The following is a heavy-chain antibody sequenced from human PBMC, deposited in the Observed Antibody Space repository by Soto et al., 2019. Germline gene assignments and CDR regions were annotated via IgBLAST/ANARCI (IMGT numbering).Heavy chain of an antibody. J-gene: IGHJ6*02. CDR3: AHASISPYYYYGMDV. CDR2: IYWDDDR. V-gene: IGHV2-5*02. Sequence: QITLKESGPTLVKPTQTLTLTCTFSGFSLSTSGVGVGWIRQPPGKALEWLAVIYWDDDRRYSPSLKSRLTITKDTPKNQVVLTMTNTDPVDTGTYYCAHASISPYYYYGMDVWGQGTTVTASS. CDR1: GFSLSTSGVG. D-gene: IGHD1-20*01.